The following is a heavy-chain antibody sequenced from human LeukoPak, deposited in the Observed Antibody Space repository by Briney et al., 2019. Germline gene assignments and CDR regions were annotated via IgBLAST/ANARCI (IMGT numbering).Heavy chain of an antibody. V-gene: IGHV3-7*01. J-gene: IGHJ3*02. D-gene: IGHD6-19*01. CDR1: GFTFSSYW. CDR3: ARVLRPSSSGSGDAFDI. Sequence: GGSLRLSCAASGFTFSSYWMSWVRQAPGEGLEWVANIKQDGSEKYYVDSVKGRFTISRDNAKNSLYLQMNSLRAEDTAVYYCARVLRPSSSGSGDAFDIWGQGTMVTVSS. CDR2: IKQDGSEK.